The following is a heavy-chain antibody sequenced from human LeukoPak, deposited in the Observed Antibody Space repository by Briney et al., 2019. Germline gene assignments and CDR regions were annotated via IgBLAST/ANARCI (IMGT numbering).Heavy chain of an antibody. CDR2: ISYDGSNK. CDR1: GFTFSSYA. D-gene: IGHD1-14*01. CDR3: ASLYNYFDY. Sequence: GSLRLSCAASGFTFSSYAMHWVRQAPGKGLEWVAVISYDGSNKYYADSVKGRFTISRDNSKSTLYLQMNSLRAEDTAVYYCASLYNYFDYWGQGTLVTVSS. J-gene: IGHJ4*02. V-gene: IGHV3-30-3*01.